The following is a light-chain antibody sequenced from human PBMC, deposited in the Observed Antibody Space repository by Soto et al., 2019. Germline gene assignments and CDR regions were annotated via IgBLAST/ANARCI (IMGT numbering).Light chain of an antibody. V-gene: IGKV1-8*01. CDR1: QGISSY. CDR3: QQYYSYPRT. CDR2: AAS. J-gene: IGKJ1*01. Sequence: AIRMTQSPSSFSASTGDRVTITCRASQGISSYLAWYQQKPGKAPKLLIYAASTLQSGVPSRFSGSGSGTDLTPTISCLQSADFATYYCQQYYSYPRTFGQGTKVEIK.